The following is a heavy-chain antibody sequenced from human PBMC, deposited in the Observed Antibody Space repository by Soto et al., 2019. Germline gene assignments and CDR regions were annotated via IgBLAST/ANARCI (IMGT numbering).Heavy chain of an antibody. J-gene: IGHJ6*02. Sequence: QVQLVQSGAEVKKPGASVKVSCKASGYTFTSYDINWVRQATGQALEWMGWMNPNSGNTGYAQKFQGRVTMTRNTSISTAYMELISLRSEDTAVYYCARWPDGYYYYGMDVWGQGTTVTVSS. V-gene: IGHV1-8*01. CDR2: MNPNSGNT. CDR3: ARWPDGYYYYGMDV. CDR1: GYTFTSYD.